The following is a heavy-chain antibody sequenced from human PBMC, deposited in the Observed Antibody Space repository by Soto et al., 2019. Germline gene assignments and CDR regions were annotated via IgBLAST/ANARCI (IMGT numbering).Heavy chain of an antibody. CDR3: ARTFCGGSCYYIPWGYYFDL. V-gene: IGHV1-46*01. Sequence: QVQLVQSGAEVKKPGASVKISCKASGYTFTNYYMHWVRQAPGQGLEWMGIINGSAGSTSYAQRFQGRVTMTRDTSTSTVYMEVSSLRSEDTAVYYCARTFCGGSCYYIPWGYYFDLWGHGTLVTVSP. D-gene: IGHD2-15*01. CDR2: INGSAGST. CDR1: GYTFTNYY. J-gene: IGHJ4*01.